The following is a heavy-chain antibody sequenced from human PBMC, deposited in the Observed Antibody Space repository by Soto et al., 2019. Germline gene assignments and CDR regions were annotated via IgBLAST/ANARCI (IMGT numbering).Heavy chain of an antibody. CDR2: INHSGST. J-gene: IGHJ4*02. CDR1: GGSISSYY. Sequence: PSETLSLTCTVSGGSISSYYWTWIRQPPGKGLEWIGEINHSGSTNYNPSLKSRVTISVDTSKNQFSLKLSSVTAADTAVYYCARHRGEMVRGVMDYWGQGTLVTVSS. V-gene: IGHV4-34*01. D-gene: IGHD3-10*01. CDR3: ARHRGEMVRGVMDY.